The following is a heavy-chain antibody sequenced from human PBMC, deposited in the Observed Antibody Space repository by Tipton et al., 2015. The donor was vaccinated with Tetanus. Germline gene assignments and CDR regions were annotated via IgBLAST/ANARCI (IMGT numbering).Heavy chain of an antibody. CDR2: IKSKRDGETV. D-gene: IGHD2-21*01. Sequence: LTCAPSGFTFSGAWMSWVRQAPGKGLEWVGRIKSKRDGETVDYAAPVKGRFTISRDDSMDTLYLQMNNLKTEDTAVYYCVRHFYSVDYWGQGTLVTVSS. CDR1: GFTFSGAW. V-gene: IGHV3-15*01. J-gene: IGHJ4*02. CDR3: VRHFYSVDY.